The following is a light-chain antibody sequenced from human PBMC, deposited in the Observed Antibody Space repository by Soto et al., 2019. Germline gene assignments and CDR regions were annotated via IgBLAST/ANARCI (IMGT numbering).Light chain of an antibody. V-gene: IGLV2-14*01. CDR1: TSDVGGYNY. CDR3: SSYTSRSTLVV. CDR2: EVS. J-gene: IGLJ2*01. Sequence: QSALTQPASVSGSPAQSITISCTGTTSDVGGYNYVSWYQQHPGKAPKLMIYEVSNRPSGVSNRFSGSKSGNTASLTISGLQAEDEADYYCSSYTSRSTLVVFGGGTKLTVL.